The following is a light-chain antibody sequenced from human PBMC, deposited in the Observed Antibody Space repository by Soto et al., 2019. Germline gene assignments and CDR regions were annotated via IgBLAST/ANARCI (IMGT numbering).Light chain of an antibody. CDR2: GAS. CDR1: QSVSNN. CDR3: QQYNDWPPWT. Sequence: EILMTQSPATLSVSPGDRATLSCRASQSVSNNFAWYQQRPGQAPRLLIYGASTRATGIPARFSGSGSGTEFTLSISSLQSEDFAVCYCQQYNDWPPWTFGQGTKVEIK. V-gene: IGKV3-15*01. J-gene: IGKJ1*01.